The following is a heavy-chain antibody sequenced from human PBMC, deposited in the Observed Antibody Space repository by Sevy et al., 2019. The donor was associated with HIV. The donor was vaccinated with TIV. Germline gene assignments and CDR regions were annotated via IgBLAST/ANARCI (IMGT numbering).Heavy chain of an antibody. J-gene: IGHJ4*02. V-gene: IGHV1-18*01. CDR1: GYTFTSYK. Sequence: ASVKVSCKTSGYTFTSYKITWVRQAPGQGLEWMGWVRAHNGDTNYAQRFRGRVTMTTDTSTSTAYMDLRSLRSDDTAVYYCVTAYCSGGRCYSGAYWGQGTLVTVSS. CDR3: VTAYCSGGRCYSGAY. D-gene: IGHD2-15*01. CDR2: VRAHNGDT.